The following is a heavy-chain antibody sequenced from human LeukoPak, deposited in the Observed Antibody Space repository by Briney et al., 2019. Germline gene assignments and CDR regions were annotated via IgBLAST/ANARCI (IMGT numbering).Heavy chain of an antibody. Sequence: SQTLSLTCTVSGGSISSGSYYWSWIRQPAGKGLEWIGRIYTSGSTNYNPSLKSRVTISVDTSKNQFSLKLSSVTAADTAVYYCVREDDEYYYYMDVWGKGTTVTVSS. V-gene: IGHV4-61*02. CDR3: VREDDEYYYYMDV. CDR2: IYTSGST. D-gene: IGHD3-16*01. CDR1: GGSISSGSYY. J-gene: IGHJ6*03.